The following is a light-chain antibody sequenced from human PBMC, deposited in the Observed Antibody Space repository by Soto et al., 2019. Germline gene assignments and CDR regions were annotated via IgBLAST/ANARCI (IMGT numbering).Light chain of an antibody. J-gene: IGKJ1*01. CDR3: HQYASSPLT. CDR1: QTVGSNY. V-gene: IGKV3-20*01. CDR2: DAS. Sequence: ELVLTQSPGTLSLSPGERATLSCRASQTVGSNYLAWYQQKPGQAPRLLIYDASSRATGIPDRFSGSGSGTDFTLTFSRLEPEDFAVYYCHQYASSPLTFGQGTKVDIK.